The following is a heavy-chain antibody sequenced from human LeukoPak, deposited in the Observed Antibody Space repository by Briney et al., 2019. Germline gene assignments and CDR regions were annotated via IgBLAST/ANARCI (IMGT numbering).Heavy chain of an antibody. V-gene: IGHV5-51*01. D-gene: IGHD5-12*01. Sequence: GESLKISCKTSGYTFTRHWIGWVRQLPGKGLEWMGIIYPDDSDTRYSPSFRGQVTISADKSTSTAYLRWSSLKASDTAMYYCARRGFVATTRNWFDPWGQGTLVTVSS. J-gene: IGHJ5*02. CDR3: ARRGFVATTRNWFDP. CDR1: GYTFTRHW. CDR2: IYPDDSDT.